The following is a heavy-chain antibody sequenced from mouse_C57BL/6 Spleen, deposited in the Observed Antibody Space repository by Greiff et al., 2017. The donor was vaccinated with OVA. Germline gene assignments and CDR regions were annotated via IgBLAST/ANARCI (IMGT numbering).Heavy chain of an antibody. J-gene: IGHJ2*01. CDR2: IYPSDSET. D-gene: IGHD1-1*01. CDR3: ARLPYYYASGYFDY. V-gene: IGHV1-61*01. CDR1: GYTFTSYW. Sequence: QVQLQQPGAELVRPGSSVKLSCKASGYTFTSYWMDWVKQRPGQGLEWIGNIYPSDSETHYNQKFKDKATLTVDKSSSTAYMQLSSLTSEDSAVYYCARLPYYYASGYFDYWGQGTTLTVSS.